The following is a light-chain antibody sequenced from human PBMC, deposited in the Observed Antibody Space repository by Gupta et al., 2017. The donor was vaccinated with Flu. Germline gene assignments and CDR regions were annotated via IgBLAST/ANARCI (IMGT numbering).Light chain of an antibody. V-gene: IGKV3-15*01. CDR2: GSS. CDR3: QHENNSPRT. CDR1: QTVSGY. J-gene: IGKJ4*01. Sequence: PATLSLSAERSATLSCGARQTVSGYLSCYQHQPGQAHRLLIYGSSTRATGIPGRFSGNGSRTEFTLTVSSLQSEDFAFYYCQHENNSPRTFGRGTKVEIK.